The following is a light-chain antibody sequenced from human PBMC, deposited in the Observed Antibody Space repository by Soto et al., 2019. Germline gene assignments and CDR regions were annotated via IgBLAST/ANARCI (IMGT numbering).Light chain of an antibody. V-gene: IGLV2-14*01. Sequence: QSALTQPASVSGSPGQSITISCTGTTSDVGGYNYVSWHQQHPGKAPKLMIYDVINRPSGVSNRFSGSKSDNTASLTISGLQAEDEDDYYCTSYTSSGTHVFGSGTKVTVL. CDR2: DVI. J-gene: IGLJ1*01. CDR3: TSYTSSGTHV. CDR1: TSDVGGYNY.